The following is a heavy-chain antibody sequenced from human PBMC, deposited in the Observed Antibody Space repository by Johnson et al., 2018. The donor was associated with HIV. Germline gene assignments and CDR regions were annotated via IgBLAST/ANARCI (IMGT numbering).Heavy chain of an antibody. V-gene: IGHV3-20*04. CDR3: ARGGPYCGGDCAHTDAFEI. Sequence: VELVESGGGVVQPGGSLRLSCAASGFTFSSYGMHWVRQAPGKGLEWVSGINWNGASTGYADSVRGRFTISRDNAKNSLYLQMNSLRAEDTALYYCARGGPYCGGDCAHTDAFEIWGQGTMVTVSS. CDR1: GFTFSSYG. D-gene: IGHD2-21*01. J-gene: IGHJ3*02. CDR2: INWNGAST.